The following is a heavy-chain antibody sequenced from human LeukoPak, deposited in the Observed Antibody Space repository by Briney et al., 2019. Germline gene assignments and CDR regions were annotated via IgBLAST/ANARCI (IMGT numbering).Heavy chain of an antibody. D-gene: IGHD1-26*01. CDR1: GYTFTGYY. CDR2: INPNSGGT. J-gene: IGHJ4*02. Sequence: ASVKVSCKASGYTFTGYYMHWVRQAPGQGLEWMGWINPNSGGTNYARKFQGRVTMTRDTSISTAYMELSRLRSDDTAVYYCARGSVVGAIVGNGLDYWGQGTLVTVSS. V-gene: IGHV1-2*02. CDR3: ARGSVVGAIVGNGLDY.